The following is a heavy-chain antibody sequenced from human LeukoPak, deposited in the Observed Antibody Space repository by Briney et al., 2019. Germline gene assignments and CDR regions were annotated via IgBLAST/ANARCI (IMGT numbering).Heavy chain of an antibody. CDR3: ARSIGATEATSFDY. CDR2: IYYNGNT. V-gene: IGHV4-39*01. CDR1: GGSISNNNYY. D-gene: IGHD1-1*01. Sequence: SETLSLTCTVSGGSISNNNYYWAWIRQPPGKRLEWIGRIYYNGNTYYNPSLRSRVTISVDTSKNQFSLRLSSVTAADTALYYCARSIGATEATSFDYWGRGTLVSVSS. J-gene: IGHJ4*02.